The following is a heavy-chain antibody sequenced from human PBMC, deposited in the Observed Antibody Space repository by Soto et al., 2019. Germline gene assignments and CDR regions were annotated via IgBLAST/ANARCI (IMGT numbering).Heavy chain of an antibody. CDR1: GGSISSSSYY. CDR3: ARQSLDCSGGSCYTYYFDY. J-gene: IGHJ4*02. D-gene: IGHD2-15*01. V-gene: IGHV4-61*05. CDR2: IYYTGST. Sequence: SETLSLTCTVSGGSISSSSYYWGWIRQPPGKGLEWIAYIYYTGSTNYNPSLKSRVTISVDTSKNQFSLKLSSVTAADTAVYYCARQSLDCSGGSCYTYYFDYWGQGTLVTVSS.